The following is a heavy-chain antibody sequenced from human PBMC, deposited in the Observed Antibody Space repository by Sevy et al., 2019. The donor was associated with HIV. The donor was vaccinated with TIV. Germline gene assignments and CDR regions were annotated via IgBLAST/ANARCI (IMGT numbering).Heavy chain of an antibody. V-gene: IGHV3-33*01. CDR2: IWYDGSSK. D-gene: IGHD3-22*01. CDR1: GFSFSNYG. CDR3: ARGADYFDSSGANFEY. J-gene: IGHJ4*02. Sequence: GGSLRLSCAASGFSFSNYGRHWVRQAPGKGLEWVALIWYDGSSKYYADSVKGRLTISRDNSKNTLSLQMNSLRAEDTAVYYCARGADYFDSSGANFEYWGQGTLVTVSS.